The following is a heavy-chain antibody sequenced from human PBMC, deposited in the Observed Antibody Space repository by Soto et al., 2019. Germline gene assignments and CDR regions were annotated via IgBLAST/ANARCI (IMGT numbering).Heavy chain of an antibody. CDR2: IYNSGRT. CDR3: ARKSDAAASKVPEF. J-gene: IGHJ4*02. Sequence: QLQLQESGPGLVKPSETLSLSCTVSGGSISTTSYYWAWIRQPPGKGLEWIGSIYNSGRTSYNPSLESRVSISAATSKEQLSLTLNSVTAADTAVYYCARKSDAAASKVPEFWGQGTLVTVSS. CDR1: GGSISTTSYY. D-gene: IGHD6-25*01. V-gene: IGHV4-39*01.